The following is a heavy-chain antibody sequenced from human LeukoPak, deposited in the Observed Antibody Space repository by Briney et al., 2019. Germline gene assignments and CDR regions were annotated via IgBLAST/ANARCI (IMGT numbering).Heavy chain of an antibody. V-gene: IGHV1-46*01. CDR3: ARNRGAVADLCDY. CDR1: GYTSTSYY. CDR2: INPSVGST. J-gene: IGHJ4*02. D-gene: IGHD6-19*01. Sequence: EASVRVSCKASGYTSTSYYMHWVRQAPGQGLEWMGLINPSVGSTSYAQKFQGRVTMTRDTATCTVYMELSSLRSEDTAVYYCARNRGAVADLCDYWVQGTLVTVSS.